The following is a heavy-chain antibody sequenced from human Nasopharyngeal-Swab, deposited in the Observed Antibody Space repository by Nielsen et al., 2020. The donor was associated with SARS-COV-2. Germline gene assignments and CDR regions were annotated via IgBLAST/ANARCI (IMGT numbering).Heavy chain of an antibody. CDR1: GGSISAYH. V-gene: IGHV4-59*08. D-gene: IGHD5-18*01. Sequence: SETLSLTCSVSGGSISAYHWSWIRLPPGKGLEWIGYIYPNGGTNYNPSFKSRLTTSVDTSKNQFSLKLSTVTAEDTAVYYCARRGKDSYGYHYYYMDVWGKGATVTVSS. J-gene: IGHJ6*03. CDR3: ARRGKDSYGYHYYYMDV. CDR2: IYPNGGT.